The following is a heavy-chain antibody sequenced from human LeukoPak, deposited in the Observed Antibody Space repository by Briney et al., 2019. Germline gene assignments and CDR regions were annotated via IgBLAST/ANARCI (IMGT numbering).Heavy chain of an antibody. J-gene: IGHJ6*02. CDR3: AKDRYYYYGMDV. V-gene: IGHV3-30*18. CDR2: ISYDGSNK. Sequence: GRSLRLSCAASGFTFSSNGMHWVRQAPGKGLEWVAVISYDGSNKYYADSVKGRFTISRDNSKNTLYLQMNSLRAEDTAVYYCAKDRYYYYGMDVWGQGTTVTVSS. CDR1: GFTFSSNG.